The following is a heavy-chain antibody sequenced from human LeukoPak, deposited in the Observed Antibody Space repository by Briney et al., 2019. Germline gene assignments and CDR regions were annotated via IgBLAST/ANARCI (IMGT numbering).Heavy chain of an antibody. CDR2: IYHSGST. CDR3: ARGGEDYYDSSGPEYFQH. Sequence: PSQTLSLTCAVSGGFISSGGYSWSWIRQPPGKGLEWIGYIYHSGSTYYNPSLKSRVTISVDRSKNQFSLKLSSVTAADTAVYYCARGGEDYYDSSGPEYFQHWGQGTLVTVSS. J-gene: IGHJ1*01. D-gene: IGHD3-22*01. CDR1: GGFISSGGYS. V-gene: IGHV4-30-2*01.